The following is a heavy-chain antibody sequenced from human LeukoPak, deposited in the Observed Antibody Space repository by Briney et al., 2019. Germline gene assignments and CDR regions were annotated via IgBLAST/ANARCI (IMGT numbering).Heavy chain of an antibody. CDR1: GFTFSSYG. CDR3: AKLGSHSPDY. J-gene: IGHJ4*02. D-gene: IGHD3-10*01. V-gene: IGHV3-30*02. Sequence: GGSLRLYCAASGFTFSSYGMHWVRQAPGKGLEWVAFIRYDGSNKYYADSVKGRFTISRDNSKNTVYLQMNSLRAENTAVYYCAKLGSHSPDYWGQGTLVTVSS. CDR2: IRYDGSNK.